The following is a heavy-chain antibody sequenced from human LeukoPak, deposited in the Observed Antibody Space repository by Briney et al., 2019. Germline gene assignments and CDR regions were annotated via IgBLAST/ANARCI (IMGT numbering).Heavy chain of an antibody. CDR3: AKDRSSGWVFDY. CDR2: TSSDGSST. D-gene: IGHD6-19*01. CDR1: GFTFSSYW. J-gene: IGHJ4*02. V-gene: IGHV3-74*01. Sequence: GESLRLSCAASGFTFSSYWMHWVRQAPGKGLVWVSRTSSDGSSTIYADSVKGRFTISTDNAKHALYLQMNSLRAAATAVYYCAKDRSSGWVFDYWGQGTLVTVSS.